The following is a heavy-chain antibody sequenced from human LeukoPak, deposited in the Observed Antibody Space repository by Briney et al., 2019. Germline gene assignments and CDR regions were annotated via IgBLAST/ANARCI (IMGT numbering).Heavy chain of an antibody. D-gene: IGHD4-17*01. J-gene: IGHJ3*02. Sequence: GGSLRLSCTASGFSFGYYWMTWVRQAPGKGLEWVANIREDGKVIHYVDSVSGRFTISRDNTKNSLYLQMNSLRGEDTALYYRARDSSPSSGDYYWDAFDSWGQGTLVTVSS. CDR3: ARDSSPSSGDYYWDAFDS. V-gene: IGHV3-7*01. CDR1: GFSFGYYW. CDR2: IREDGKVI.